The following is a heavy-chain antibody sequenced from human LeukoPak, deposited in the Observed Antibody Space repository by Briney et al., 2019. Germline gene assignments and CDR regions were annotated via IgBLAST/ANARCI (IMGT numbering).Heavy chain of an antibody. CDR2: ISSSSSYI. CDR3: ARDKFIGYCSGGSCYEDY. D-gene: IGHD2-15*01. CDR1: GFTFSSYW. J-gene: IGHJ4*02. V-gene: IGHV3-21*01. Sequence: GGSLRLSCTASGFTFSSYWMSWVRQAPAKGLEWVSSISSSSSYIYYADSVKGRFTISRDNAKNSLYLQMNSLRAEDTAVYYCARDKFIGYCSGGSCYEDYWGQGTLVTVSS.